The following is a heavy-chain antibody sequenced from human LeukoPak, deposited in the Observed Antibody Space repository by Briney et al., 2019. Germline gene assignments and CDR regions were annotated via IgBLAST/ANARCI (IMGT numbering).Heavy chain of an antibody. D-gene: IGHD4-17*01. Sequence: PSQTLSLTCTVSGGSISSGSYYWSWIRQPAGKGLEWIGRIYTSGSTNYNPSLKSRVTISVDTSKNQFSLKLSSVTAADTAVYYCATDPPNDYGDYDDAFDIWGQGTMVTVSS. V-gene: IGHV4-61*02. CDR1: GGSISSGSYY. CDR2: IYTSGST. CDR3: ATDPPNDYGDYDDAFDI. J-gene: IGHJ3*02.